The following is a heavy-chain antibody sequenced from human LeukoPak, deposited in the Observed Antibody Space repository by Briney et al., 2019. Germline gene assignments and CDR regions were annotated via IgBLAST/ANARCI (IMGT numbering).Heavy chain of an antibody. Sequence: PGGSLRLSCAASGFTFEEYAMHWVRQAPGKGLEWVSGIFYNSDGVGYADSVKGRFTISRDNTKKSLYLQMNSLRAEDTALYYCAKDFYRAVAGTIEFWGQGTLVTVSS. V-gene: IGHV3-9*01. J-gene: IGHJ4*02. CDR2: IFYNSDGV. D-gene: IGHD6-19*01. CDR3: AKDFYRAVAGTIEF. CDR1: GFTFEEYA.